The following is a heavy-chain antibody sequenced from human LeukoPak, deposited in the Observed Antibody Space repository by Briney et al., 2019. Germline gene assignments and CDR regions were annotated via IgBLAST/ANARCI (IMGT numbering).Heavy chain of an antibody. Sequence: GGSLRLSCAASGFTFSSYSMNWVRQAPGKGLEWVSYISSGSSTIYYADSVKGRFTISRDNARNSLCLQMNSLRDEDTAVYYCARENIVVVTAIRDAFDIWGQGTMVTVSS. V-gene: IGHV3-48*02. CDR2: ISSGSSTI. D-gene: IGHD2-21*02. CDR3: ARENIVVVTAIRDAFDI. J-gene: IGHJ3*02. CDR1: GFTFSSYS.